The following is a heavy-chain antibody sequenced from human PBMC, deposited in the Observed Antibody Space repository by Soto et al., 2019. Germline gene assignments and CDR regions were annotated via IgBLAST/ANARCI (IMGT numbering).Heavy chain of an antibody. Sequence: QVKLVESGGGVVQPGRSLRLSCAASGFTFRSHGMHWVRQAPGKGLEWVAVIWYDGSHQYYADSAKGRFTISRDNSKNTLSLQMNNLRAEDTAVYYCAREGYGGEAPFDYWGQGTLVTVSS. V-gene: IGHV3-33*01. J-gene: IGHJ4*02. D-gene: IGHD2-21*01. CDR1: GFTFRSHG. CDR2: IWYDGSHQ. CDR3: AREGYGGEAPFDY.